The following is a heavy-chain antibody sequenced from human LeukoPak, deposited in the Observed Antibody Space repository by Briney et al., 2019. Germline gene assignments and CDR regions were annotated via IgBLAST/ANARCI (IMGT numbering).Heavy chain of an antibody. D-gene: IGHD4-17*01. CDR2: INHSGST. CDR3: AGLFDYGDSHYYYYYMDV. V-gene: IGHV4-34*01. CDR1: GGSFSGYY. Sequence: SETLSLPCAVYGGSFSGYYWSWIRQPPGKGLEWIGEINHSGSTNYNPSLKSRVTISVDTSKNQFSLKLSSVTAADTAVYYCAGLFDYGDSHYYYYYMDVWGKGTTVTVSS. J-gene: IGHJ6*03.